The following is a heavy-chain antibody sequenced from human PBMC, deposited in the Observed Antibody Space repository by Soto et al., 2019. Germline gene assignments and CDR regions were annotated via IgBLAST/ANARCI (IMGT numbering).Heavy chain of an antibody. CDR2: INPNSGGT. Sequence: EASVKVSCKASGYTFTGYYMHWVRQAPGQGLEWMGWINPNSGGTNYAQKFQGWVTMTRDTSISTAYMELSRLRSDDTAVYYCARAYSSSSPYYYYGMDVWGQGTTVTVSS. J-gene: IGHJ6*02. D-gene: IGHD6-6*01. V-gene: IGHV1-2*04. CDR1: GYTFTGYY. CDR3: ARAYSSSSPYYYYGMDV.